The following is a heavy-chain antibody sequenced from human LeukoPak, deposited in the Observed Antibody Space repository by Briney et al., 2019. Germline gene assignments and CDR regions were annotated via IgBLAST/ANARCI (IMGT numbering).Heavy chain of an antibody. CDR1: GGSISSSSYY. CDR3: ARLDYYDSSGYFSVAFDI. D-gene: IGHD3-22*01. J-gene: IGHJ3*02. V-gene: IGHV4-39*01. Sequence: SETLSLTCTVSGGSISSSSYYWGWIRQPPGKGLEWIGSIYYSGSTYYNPSLKSRVTISVDTSKNQFSLKLSSVTAADTAVYYCARLDYYDSSGYFSVAFDIWGQGTMVTVSS. CDR2: IYYSGST.